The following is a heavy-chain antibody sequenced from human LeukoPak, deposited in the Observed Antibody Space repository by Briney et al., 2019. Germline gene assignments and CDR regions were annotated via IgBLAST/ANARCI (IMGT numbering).Heavy chain of an antibody. D-gene: IGHD2-15*01. Sequence: SQTLSLTCPVSGGSITSSSSYWGWIRQPPGKGLEWIGTIYYSGTTYYNPSLKSRVTISIDAAKNQFSLMLTSVTAADTAVYYCARLVPPGGGDCTGSNCHTVYDYWGQGTLVTVSS. J-gene: IGHJ4*02. V-gene: IGHV4-39*01. CDR2: IYYSGTT. CDR3: ARLVPPGGGDCTGSNCHTVYDY. CDR1: GGSITSSSSY.